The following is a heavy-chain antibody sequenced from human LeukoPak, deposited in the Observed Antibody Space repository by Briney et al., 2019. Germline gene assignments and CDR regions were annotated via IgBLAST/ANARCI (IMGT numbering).Heavy chain of an antibody. V-gene: IGHV1-18*04. CDR3: ARDLHPGLDYYDSSGYGGDY. J-gene: IGHJ4*02. CDR2: ISASNGNT. D-gene: IGHD3-22*01. Sequence: GASVKVSCKASGYTFTGYYMHWVRQAPGQGLEWMGWISASNGNTNYAQKLQGRVTMTTDTSTSTAYMELRSLRSDDTAVYFCARDLHPGLDYYDSSGYGGDYWGQGTLVTVSS. CDR1: GYTFTGYY.